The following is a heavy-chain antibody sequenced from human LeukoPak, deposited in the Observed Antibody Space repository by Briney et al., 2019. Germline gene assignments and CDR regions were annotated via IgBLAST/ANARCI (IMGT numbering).Heavy chain of an antibody. CDR1: GFTVSSNY. D-gene: IGHD3-10*01. V-gene: IGHV3-53*01. CDR2: IYRGGSK. CDR3: ARIFYYGSGNNWFDP. J-gene: IGHJ5*02. Sequence: GGSLRLSCAASGFTVSSNYMNWVRQAPGKGLEWGSVIYRGGSKDYGDSVKGRFTISRDNSKNTLYLQMNSLRAEDTAIYYCARIFYYGSGNNWFDPWGQGTLVTVSS.